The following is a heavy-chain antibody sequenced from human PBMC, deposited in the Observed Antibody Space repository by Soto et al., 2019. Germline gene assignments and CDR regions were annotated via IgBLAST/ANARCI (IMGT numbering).Heavy chain of an antibody. D-gene: IGHD3-9*01. CDR1: GFTVSRHF. V-gene: IGHV3-66*01. CDR3: ARDQYYDTLTGQSGSMDV. CDR2: LYSAGST. J-gene: IGHJ6*02. Sequence: PGGSLRLSCEASGFTVSRHFMSWVRQAPGKALEWVSVLYSAGSTWYADSVEGRFTISRDISKNTVYLQMNSLRAEDTAVYYCARDQYYDTLTGQSGSMDVWGQGTTVTVSS.